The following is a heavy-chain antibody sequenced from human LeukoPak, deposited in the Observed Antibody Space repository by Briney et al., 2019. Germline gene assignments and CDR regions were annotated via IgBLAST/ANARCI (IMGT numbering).Heavy chain of an antibody. CDR2: IYHSGST. CDR3: ARGPPKGGFDY. J-gene: IGHJ4*02. CDR1: GGSISSYY. D-gene: IGHD1-26*01. Sequence: PSETLSLTCTVSGGSISSYYWGWIRQPPGKGLEWIGSIYHSGSTYYNPSLKSRVTISVDTSKNQFSLKLSSVTAADTAVYYCARGPPKGGFDYWGQGTLVTVSS. V-gene: IGHV4-38-2*02.